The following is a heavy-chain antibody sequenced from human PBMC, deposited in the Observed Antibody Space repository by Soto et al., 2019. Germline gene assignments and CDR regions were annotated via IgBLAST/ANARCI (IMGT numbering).Heavy chain of an antibody. J-gene: IGHJ5*02. CDR2: MNPSTGNT. Sequence: QVQLVQSGAEVKKPGASVKVSCKASGYTFTSYDIIWVRQATGQGLEWRGWMNPSTGNTDSAEKFQGRLTITRNTSISTFKMELSSLSFEDTADEYCARGRIRMACGFDPRGQGTLVTVSS. D-gene: IGHD1-20*01. CDR1: GYTFTSYD. V-gene: IGHV1-8*01. CDR3: ARGRIRMACGFDP.